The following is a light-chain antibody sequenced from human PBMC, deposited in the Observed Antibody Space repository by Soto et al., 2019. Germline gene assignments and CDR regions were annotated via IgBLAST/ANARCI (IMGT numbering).Light chain of an antibody. CDR3: QQYGSCT. CDR2: GTS. J-gene: IGKJ1*01. V-gene: IGKV3-20*01. CDR1: QTISPNN. Sequence: EIVLTQSPGTLSVSPGERATLSSRASQTISPNNLAGYQQRPGQAPSLVIYGTSSRATGIPDRFSGSGSGTDFALASSSLEPEDSAMYYGQQYGSCTFGQGNKVEIK.